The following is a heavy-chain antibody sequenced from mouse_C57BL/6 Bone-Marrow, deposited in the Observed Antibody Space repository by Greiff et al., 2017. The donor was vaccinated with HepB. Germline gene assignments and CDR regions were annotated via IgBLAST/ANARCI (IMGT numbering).Heavy chain of an antibody. J-gene: IGHJ4*01. D-gene: IGHD1-1*01. CDR3: ARSNYGSSPYAMDY. V-gene: IGHV2-2*01. CDR2: IWSGGST. Sequence: VQLQQSGPGLVQPSQSLSITCTVSGFSLTSYGVHWVRQSPGKGLEWLGVIWSGGSTDYNATLISRLSISKDNSKSQVFFKMNSLQADDTAIYYCARSNYGSSPYAMDYWGQGTSVTVSS. CDR1: GFSLTSYG.